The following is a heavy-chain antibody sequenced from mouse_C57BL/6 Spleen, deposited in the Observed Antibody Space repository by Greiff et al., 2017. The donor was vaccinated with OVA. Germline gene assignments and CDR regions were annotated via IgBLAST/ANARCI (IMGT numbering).Heavy chain of an antibody. CDR3: ARDFDY. Sequence: EVKLVESGGDLVKPGGSLKLSCAASGFTFSSYGMSWVRQTPDKRLEWVATISSGGSSTYYPDSVKGRFTISRDNAKNTLYLQMSSLKSEYTAMYYCARDFDYWGQGTTLTVSS. CDR1: GFTFSSYG. CDR2: ISSGGSST. V-gene: IGHV5-6*01. J-gene: IGHJ2*01.